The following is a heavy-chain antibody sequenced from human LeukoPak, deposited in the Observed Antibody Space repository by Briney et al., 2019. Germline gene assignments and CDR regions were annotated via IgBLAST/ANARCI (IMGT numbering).Heavy chain of an antibody. CDR1: GITFSSYG. D-gene: IGHD6-13*01. Sequence: GGSLRLSCAASGITFSSYGMHWVRQAPGKGLEWVAVISYDGSNKYYADSVKGRFTISRDNSKNTLYLQMNSLRGEDTAVYYCARVAAAGTFVFDYWGQGTLVTVSS. CDR3: ARVAAAGTFVFDY. J-gene: IGHJ4*02. V-gene: IGHV3-30*03. CDR2: ISYDGSNK.